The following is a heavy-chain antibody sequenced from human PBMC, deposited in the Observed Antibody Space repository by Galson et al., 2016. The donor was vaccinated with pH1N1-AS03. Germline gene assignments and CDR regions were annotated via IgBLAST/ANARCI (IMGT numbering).Heavy chain of an antibody. V-gene: IGHV1-69*13. CDR2: IIALVGST. Sequence: SVKVSCKAPGDTLSSYTVNWVRQAPGQGLEWMGGIIALVGSTSDAPKFHGTVAMTADDSTNTAYMVLASLTSEDTAVYYCARGGLSGGYIDSWGPGTLVTVSS. CDR1: GDTLSSYT. J-gene: IGHJ4*02. CDR3: ARGGLSGGYIDS. D-gene: IGHD3-10*01.